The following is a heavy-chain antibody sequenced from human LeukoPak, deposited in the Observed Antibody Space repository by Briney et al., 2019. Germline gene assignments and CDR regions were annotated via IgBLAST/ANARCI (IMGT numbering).Heavy chain of an antibody. CDR3: AKDGTYYYGSGDFDY. CDR2: ISWNSGSI. D-gene: IGHD3-10*01. J-gene: IGHJ4*02. V-gene: IGHV3-9*03. CDR1: GFTFDDYA. Sequence: GGSLRLSCAAPGFTFDDYAMHWVRQAPGKGLEWVSGISWNSGSIGYADSVKGRFTISKDNAKNSLYLQMNSLRAEDMALYYCAKDGTYYYGSGDFDYWGRGTLVTVSS.